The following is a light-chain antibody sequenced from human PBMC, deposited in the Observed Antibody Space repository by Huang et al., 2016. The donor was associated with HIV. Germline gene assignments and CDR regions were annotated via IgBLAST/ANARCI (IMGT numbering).Light chain of an antibody. CDR1: QNIGGS. Sequence: EIVMTQSPATLSVSPGERATLACRASQNIGGSLAWYKKKPGQAPRLLMYEASTRATGIPARFSGSESGTDFTLTISSLQSEDFAVYYCQQYNDWSAVTFGGGTKVEI. CDR2: EAS. V-gene: IGKV3-15*01. CDR3: QQYNDWSAVT. J-gene: IGKJ4*01.